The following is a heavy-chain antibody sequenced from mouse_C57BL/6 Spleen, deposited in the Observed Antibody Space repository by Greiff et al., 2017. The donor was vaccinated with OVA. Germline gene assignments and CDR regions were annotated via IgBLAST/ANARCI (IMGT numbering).Heavy chain of an antibody. D-gene: IGHD2-4*01. Sequence: VKLQESGPELVKPGASVKISCKASGYAFSSSWMNWVKQRPGKGLEWIGRIYPGDGDTNYNGKFKGKATLTADKSSSTAYMQLSSLTSEDSAVCFCASPFYYDYDYWGQGTTLTVSS. CDR1: GYAFSSSW. J-gene: IGHJ2*01. V-gene: IGHV1-82*01. CDR2: IYPGDGDT. CDR3: ASPFYYDYDY.